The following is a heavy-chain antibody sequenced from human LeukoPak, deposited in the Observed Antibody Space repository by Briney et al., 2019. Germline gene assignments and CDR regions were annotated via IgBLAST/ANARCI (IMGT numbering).Heavy chain of an antibody. Sequence: PSETLSLTCAVSGGSFSAFFWRWIRQPPGKGLEWIGDIGHSGSADYNPSLKSRVTVSADPSKTQFSLKLTSVTAADTAVYYCATRGDYSDTSGNSYDALDIWGQGTMVTVSS. D-gene: IGHD3-22*01. V-gene: IGHV4-34*01. CDR2: IGHSGSA. CDR1: GGSFSAFF. J-gene: IGHJ3*02. CDR3: ATRGDYSDTSGNSYDALDI.